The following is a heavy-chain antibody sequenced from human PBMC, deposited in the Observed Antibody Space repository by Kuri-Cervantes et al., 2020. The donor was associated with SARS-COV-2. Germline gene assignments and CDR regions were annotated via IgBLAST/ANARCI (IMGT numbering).Heavy chain of an antibody. D-gene: IGHD1-1*01. V-gene: IGHV3-9*01. CDR2: ISWNSGSI. J-gene: IGHJ4*02. Sequence: SLKISCAASGFTFDDYAMHWVRQAPGKGLEWVSGISWNSGSIGYADSVKGRFTISRDNAKNMLFLQMNSLRVEYTAVYYCVRDGDHWNFDYWGQGTLVTVSS. CDR3: VRDGDHWNFDY. CDR1: GFTFDDYA.